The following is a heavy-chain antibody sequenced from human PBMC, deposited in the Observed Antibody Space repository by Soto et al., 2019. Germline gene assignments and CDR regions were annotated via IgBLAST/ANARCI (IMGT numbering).Heavy chain of an antibody. CDR2: IYWDDDK. J-gene: IGHJ3*02. CDR1: GFSLSTSGVG. V-gene: IGHV2-5*02. D-gene: IGHD6-13*01. CDR3: AHRLSYSSSWPTYAFDI. Sequence: VSGPTLVNPTQTLTLTCTFSGFSLSTSGVGVGWIRQPPGKALEWLALIYWDDDKRYSPSLKSRLTITKDTSKNQVVLTMTNMDPVDTATYYCAHRLSYSSSWPTYAFDIWGQGTMVTVSS.